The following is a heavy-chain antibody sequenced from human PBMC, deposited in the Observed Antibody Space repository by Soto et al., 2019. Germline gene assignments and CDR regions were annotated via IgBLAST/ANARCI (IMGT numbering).Heavy chain of an antibody. V-gene: IGHV2-5*01. CDR3: AHRPSGWYLFDY. D-gene: IGHD6-19*01. Sequence: QITLKESGPTLVRPTQNLTLTCTFSGVSLSTSGLGVGWIRQPPGKALEWLALIYWNDDKRYSPSLRARLTITKDTAKNQVVLTMTNMDPVDTATYYCAHRPSGWYLFDYWGQGPLVTVSS. J-gene: IGHJ4*02. CDR1: GVSLSTSGLG. CDR2: IYWNDDK.